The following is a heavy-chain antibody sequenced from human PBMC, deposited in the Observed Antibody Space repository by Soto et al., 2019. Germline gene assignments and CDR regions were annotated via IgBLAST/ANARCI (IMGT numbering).Heavy chain of an antibody. D-gene: IGHD4-4*01. CDR3: ARDNDRLQLGGNYYYILDV. CDR1: GGTFSSSA. Sequence: QVQLVQSGAEMKEPGSSVKVSSKTSGGTFSSSAVSWLRQAPGHGLEWMGGIIPLFRTPDYAQKFQGRVTIAADETTSTSYMKLSSLRSEDTAVYYCARDNDRLQLGGNYYYILDVWGQGTTITVSS. CDR2: IIPLFRTP. V-gene: IGHV1-69*12. J-gene: IGHJ6*02.